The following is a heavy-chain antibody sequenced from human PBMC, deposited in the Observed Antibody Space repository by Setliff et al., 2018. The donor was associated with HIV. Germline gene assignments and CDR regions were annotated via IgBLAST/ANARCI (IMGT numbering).Heavy chain of an antibody. Sequence: ASVKVSCKTSGGTFNTYPIAWVRQAPGQGLEWMGGIDANTGIPTYAQALSGRFVFSLDTSVTTAYLQISSLTAEDTAVYYCARDFLGDPDWSLDYWGQGTLVTVSS. CDR3: ARDFLGDPDWSLDY. J-gene: IGHJ4*02. V-gene: IGHV7-4-1*02. D-gene: IGHD3-9*01. CDR2: IDANTGIP. CDR1: GGTFNTYP.